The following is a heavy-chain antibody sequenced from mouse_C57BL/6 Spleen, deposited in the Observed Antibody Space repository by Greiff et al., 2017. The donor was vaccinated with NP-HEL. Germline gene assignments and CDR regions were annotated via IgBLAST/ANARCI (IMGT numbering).Heavy chain of an antibody. V-gene: IGHV5-17*01. CDR2: ISSGSSTI. CDR3: VAGGGYHAYFDY. J-gene: IGHJ2*01. Sequence: EVKLMESGGGLVKPGGSLKLSCAASGFTFSDYGMHWVRQAPEKGLEWVAYISSGSSTIYYADTVKGRFTISRDNAKNTLFLQMTSLRSEDTAMYYCVAGGGYHAYFDYWGQGTTLTVSS. CDR1: GFTFSDYG.